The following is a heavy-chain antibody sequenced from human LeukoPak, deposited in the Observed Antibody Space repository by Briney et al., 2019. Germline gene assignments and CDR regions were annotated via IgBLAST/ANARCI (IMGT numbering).Heavy chain of an antibody. CDR3: ARDAYRVDY. D-gene: IGHD1-14*01. J-gene: IGHJ4*02. CDR2: IKQDGSEK. Sequence: GGSLRLSCAVSGFTFSSYWMSWVRQAPGKGLEWVANIKQDGSEKYYVDSVKGRFTISRDNAKNSLYLQMNSLRAEDTAVYYCARDAYRVDYWGQGTLVTVSS. CDR1: GFTFSSYW. V-gene: IGHV3-7*01.